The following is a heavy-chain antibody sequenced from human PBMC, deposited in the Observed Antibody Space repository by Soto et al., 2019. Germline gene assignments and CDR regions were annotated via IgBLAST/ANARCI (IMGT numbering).Heavy chain of an antibody. CDR2: TYYRSKWYN. CDR1: GDSVSSNSAA. D-gene: IGHD6-6*01. V-gene: IGHV6-1*01. J-gene: IGHJ6*03. CDR3: ARDQFIAARPGYYYYYMDV. Sequence: PSQTLSLTCAISGDSVSSNSAAWNWIRQSPSRGLEWLGRTYYRSKWYNDYAVSVKSRITINPDTSKNQFSLQLNSVTPEDTAVYYCARDQFIAARPGYYYYYMDVWGKGTTVTVSS.